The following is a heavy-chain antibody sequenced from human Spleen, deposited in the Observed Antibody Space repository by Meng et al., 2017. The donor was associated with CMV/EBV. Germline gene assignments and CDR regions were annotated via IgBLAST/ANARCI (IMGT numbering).Heavy chain of an antibody. CDR2: IKQDGSEK. CDR3: ARDIVVVPAAIPRYYYYYGMDV. V-gene: IGHV3-7*01. D-gene: IGHD2-2*01. J-gene: IGHJ6*02. Sequence: GESLKISCAASGFTVSSNYMSWVRQAPGKGLEWVANIKQDGSEKYYVDSVKGRFTISRDNAKNSLYLQMNSLRAEDTAVYYCARDIVVVPAAIPRYYYYYGMDVWGQGTTVTVSS. CDR1: GFTVSSNY.